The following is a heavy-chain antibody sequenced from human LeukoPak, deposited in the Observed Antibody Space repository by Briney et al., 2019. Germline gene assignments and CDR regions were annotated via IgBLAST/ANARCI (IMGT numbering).Heavy chain of an antibody. CDR2: ISGSGGST. CDR3: AKCVPDGTQWLFDY. J-gene: IGHJ4*02. Sequence: GGSLRLSCAASGFTFSSYAMSWVRQAPGKGLEWVSSISGSGGSTHYADSVKGRFTISRDNPKNTLYLQMNSLRAEDTAVYYCAKCVPDGTQWLFDYWGQGTLVTVSS. V-gene: IGHV3-23*01. CDR1: GFTFSSYA. D-gene: IGHD6-19*01.